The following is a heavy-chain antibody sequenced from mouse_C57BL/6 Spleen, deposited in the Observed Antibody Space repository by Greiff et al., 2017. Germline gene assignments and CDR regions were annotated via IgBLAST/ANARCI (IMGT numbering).Heavy chain of an antibody. CDR1: GYAFSSSW. Sequence: QVQLKESGPELVKPGASVKISCKASGYAFSSSWMNWVKQRPGKGLEWIGRIYPGDGDTNYNGKFKGKATLTADKSSSTAYMQLSSLTSEDSAVYFCAVYDGYYWGQGTTLTVSS. V-gene: IGHV1-82*01. CDR2: IYPGDGDT. CDR3: AVYDGYY. J-gene: IGHJ2*01. D-gene: IGHD2-3*01.